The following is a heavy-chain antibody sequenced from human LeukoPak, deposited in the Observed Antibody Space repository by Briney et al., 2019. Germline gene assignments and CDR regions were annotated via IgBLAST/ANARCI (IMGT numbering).Heavy chain of an antibody. CDR3: ATSGYGRDAFDI. D-gene: IGHD5-12*01. CDR2: IYYSGST. Sequence: SQTLSLTCTVSGGSISSGVAYWSWIRQHPGRGVEGIVYIYYSGSTYYNPSLKSRITISVDTSKNQFSLKLTSVTAADTAVYYCATSGYGRDAFDIWGQGTMVTVSS. CDR1: GGSISSGVAY. J-gene: IGHJ3*02. V-gene: IGHV4-31*03.